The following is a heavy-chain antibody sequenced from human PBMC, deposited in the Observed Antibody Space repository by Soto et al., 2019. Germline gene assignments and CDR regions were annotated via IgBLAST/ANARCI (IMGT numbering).Heavy chain of an antibody. Sequence: QVQLVESGGGVVQPGRSLRLSCAASGFTFSSYGMHWVRQAPGKGLEWVAVIWYDGSNKYYADSVKGRFTISRDNSKNTLYLQMNSLRAEDTAVYYCARDAPTVTTYLDYWGQGTLVTVSS. CDR2: IWYDGSNK. CDR3: ARDAPTVTTYLDY. D-gene: IGHD4-17*01. J-gene: IGHJ4*02. CDR1: GFTFSSYG. V-gene: IGHV3-33*01.